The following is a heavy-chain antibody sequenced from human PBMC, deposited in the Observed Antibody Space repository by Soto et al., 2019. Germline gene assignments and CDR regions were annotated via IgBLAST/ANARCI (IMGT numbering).Heavy chain of an antibody. D-gene: IGHD2-15*01. CDR1: GFTFSSYW. CDR3: VRTSLVVAAATREDY. CDR2: INSDGSST. V-gene: IGHV3-74*01. J-gene: IGHJ4*02. Sequence: EVQLVESGGGLVQPGESLRLSCAASGFTFSSYWMHWVRQAPGKGLVWVSRINSDGSSTSYAGSVKGRFTISIDNAKNTLHLQMNSLRAEDTSVYYCVRTSLVVAAATREDYWGQGTLVTVSS.